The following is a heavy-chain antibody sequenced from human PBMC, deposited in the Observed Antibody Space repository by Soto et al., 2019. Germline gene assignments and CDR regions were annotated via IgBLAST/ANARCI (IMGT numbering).Heavy chain of an antibody. V-gene: IGHV3-30*18. CDR2: ISNDESNK. Sequence: QVQLVESGGGVVQPGRSLRLSCAASGFTFSTYGLHWVRQAPGKGLEWVAFISNDESNKYYADSVKGRFTISRDNSKNTLYLQMNILRAEATAVYYFTKEADAFDVWGQGTMVTVSS. CDR1: GFTFSTYG. CDR3: TKEADAFDV. J-gene: IGHJ3*01.